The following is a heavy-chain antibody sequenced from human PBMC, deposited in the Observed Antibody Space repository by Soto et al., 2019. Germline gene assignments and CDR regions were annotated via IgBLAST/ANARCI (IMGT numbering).Heavy chain of an antibody. CDR1: GGSISSYY. Sequence: PSETLSLTCTVSGGSISSYYWSWIRQPPGKGLEWIGYIYYSGSTNYNPSLKSRVTISVDTSKNQFSLKLSSVTAADTAVYYCARGGDSSGPNLKWYYYYGMDVWGQGTTVTVSS. CDR3: ARGGDSSGPNLKWYYYYGMDV. J-gene: IGHJ6*02. V-gene: IGHV4-59*01. CDR2: IYYSGST. D-gene: IGHD3-22*01.